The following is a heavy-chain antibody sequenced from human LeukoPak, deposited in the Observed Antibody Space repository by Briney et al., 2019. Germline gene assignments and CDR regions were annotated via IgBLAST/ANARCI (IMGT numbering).Heavy chain of an antibody. CDR1: GYSFTSYW. V-gene: IGHV5-51*01. D-gene: IGHD2-8*01. CDR2: IYPGDSDT. CDR3: ARRRGIALMAEGFFYY. Sequence: GDSLKISCKGFGYSFTSYWIGWVRQLPGKGLEWMGIIYPGDSDTRYSPSFQGQVTISADKSISTAYLQWSSLKPSDTAMYYCARRRGIALMAEGFFYYWVQGTLVTVSS. J-gene: IGHJ4*02.